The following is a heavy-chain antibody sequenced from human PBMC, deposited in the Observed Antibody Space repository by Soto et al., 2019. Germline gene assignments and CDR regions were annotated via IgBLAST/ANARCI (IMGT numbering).Heavy chain of an antibody. V-gene: IGHV4-59*01. CDR2: IYYSGST. J-gene: IGHJ6*02. CDR1: GGSISSYY. CDR3: ARDAGYSSSWRLYYYYGMDV. Sequence: SETLSLTCTVSGGSISSYYWSWIRQPPGKGLEWIGYIYYSGSTNYNPPLKSRVTISVDTSKNQFSLKLSSVTAADTAVYYCARDAGYSSSWRLYYYYGMDVWGQGTTVTVSS. D-gene: IGHD6-13*01.